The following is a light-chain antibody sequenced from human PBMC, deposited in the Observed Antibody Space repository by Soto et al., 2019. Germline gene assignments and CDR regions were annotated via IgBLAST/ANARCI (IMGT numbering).Light chain of an antibody. J-gene: IGLJ1*01. CDR3: CSYTSRSTYV. CDR1: SSDVDAYNY. V-gene: IGLV2-14*03. Sequence: QSALTQPASVSGSPGQSITISCTGTSSDVDAYNYVSWYQQHPGKAPKVMIYDVSNRPSGVSYRFSGSKSGITASLTISGLQAEDEADYYCCSYTSRSTYVFGTGTKVTVL. CDR2: DVS.